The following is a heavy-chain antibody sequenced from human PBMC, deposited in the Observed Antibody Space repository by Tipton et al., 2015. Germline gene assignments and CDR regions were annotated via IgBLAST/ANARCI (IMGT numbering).Heavy chain of an antibody. CDR1: GGSMSSYY. CDR3: ARDLDYFDISGYSD. V-gene: IGHV4-59*01. D-gene: IGHD3-22*01. CDR2: IDYSGIT. J-gene: IGHJ4*02. Sequence: TLSLTCTVSGGSMSSYYWSWIRQPPGKGLEWIGYIDYSGITNYNPSLKSRVTISVDTSKKQFSLKLSSVTAADTAVHYCARDLDYFDISGYSDWGQGTLVTVSS.